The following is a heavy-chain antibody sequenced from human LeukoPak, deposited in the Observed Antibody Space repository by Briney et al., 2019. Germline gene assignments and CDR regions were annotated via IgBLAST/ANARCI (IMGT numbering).Heavy chain of an antibody. V-gene: IGHV1-2*02. CDR1: GYTFTGYY. CDR2: INPNSGGT. CDR3: ARDGLNWNYAFDP. J-gene: IGHJ5*02. Sequence: GPSVKVSCKASGYTFTGYYMHWVRQAPGQGLEWMGWINPNSGGTNYAQKFQGRVTMTRDTSISTAYMELSRLRSDDTAVYYCARDGLNWNYAFDPWGQGTLVTVSS. D-gene: IGHD1-7*01.